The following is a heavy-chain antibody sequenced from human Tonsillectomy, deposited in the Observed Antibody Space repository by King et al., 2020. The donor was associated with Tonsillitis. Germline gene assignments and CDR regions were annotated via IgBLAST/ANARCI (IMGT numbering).Heavy chain of an antibody. CDR2: ITDSGSKT. CDR1: GFAFSSLA. Sequence: VQLVESGGAWVQPGGSLRLSCAASGFAFSSLAMSWVRQAPGKGPEWVSAITDSGSKTYYADPVEGRLTNSRDNSRNTLYLQMNSLRAEATAIYYWARGSWGVGPYYGMAVWGRGTTFTVSS. D-gene: IGHD1-26*01. J-gene: IGHJ6*02. V-gene: IGHV3-23*04. CDR3: ARGSWGVGPYYGMAV.